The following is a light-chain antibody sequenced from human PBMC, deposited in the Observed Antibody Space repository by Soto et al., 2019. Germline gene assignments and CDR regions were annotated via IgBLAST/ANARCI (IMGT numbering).Light chain of an antibody. CDR1: SSNIGAGYD. V-gene: IGLV1-40*01. CDR3: QSYDSSLSGSV. J-gene: IGLJ3*02. CDR2: GNS. Sequence: QSVLTQPPSVSGAPGQRVTISCTGSSSNIGAGYDVPWYQQLPGTAPKLLIYGNSNRPSGVPDRFSGSKSGTSASLAITGLQAEDEADYYCQSYDSSLSGSVFGGGTKRTVL.